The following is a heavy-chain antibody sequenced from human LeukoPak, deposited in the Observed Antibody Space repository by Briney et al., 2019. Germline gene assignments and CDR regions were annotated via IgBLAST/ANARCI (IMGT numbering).Heavy chain of an antibody. V-gene: IGHV3-21*01. Sequence: GGSLRLSCAASGFTFSSYGMNWVRQAPGKGLEWVSSITTSSNYIYYADSVKGRFTISRDNAKNSLYPQMNSLRAEDTAVYYCARVPTDYYYDSSGYNDYWGQGTLVTVSS. J-gene: IGHJ4*02. D-gene: IGHD3-22*01. CDR2: ITTSSNYI. CDR3: ARVPTDYYYDSSGYNDY. CDR1: GFTFSSYG.